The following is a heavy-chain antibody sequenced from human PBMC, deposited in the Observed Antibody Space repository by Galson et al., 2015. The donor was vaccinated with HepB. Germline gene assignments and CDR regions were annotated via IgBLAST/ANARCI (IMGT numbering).Heavy chain of an antibody. CDR2: ISYDGSNK. Sequence: SLRLSCAASGFTFSSYGMHWVRQAPGKGLEWVAVISYDGSNKYYADSVKGRFTISRDNSKNTLYLQMNSLRAEDTAVYYCAKDGPETFIAAGPPAYFDYWSQGTLVTVSS. CDR3: AKDGPETFIAAGPPAYFDY. D-gene: IGHD6-13*01. CDR1: GFTFSSYG. J-gene: IGHJ4*02. V-gene: IGHV3-30*18.